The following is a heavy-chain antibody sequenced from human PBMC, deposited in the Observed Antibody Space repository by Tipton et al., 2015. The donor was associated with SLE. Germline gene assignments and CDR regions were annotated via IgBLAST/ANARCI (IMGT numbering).Heavy chain of an antibody. J-gene: IGHJ4*02. CDR3: ARSAGYGSSWAHFDY. D-gene: IGHD6-13*01. Sequence: TLSLTCAVDGGSLSGYFWTWIRQSPGKGLEWIGEINHRGAANHNPSLKSRVSFSIDTSTNQFSLRLNSVTAADTAVYYCARSAGYGSSWAHFDYWGQGTLVTVSS. CDR2: INHRGAA. CDR1: GGSLSGYF. V-gene: IGHV4-34*01.